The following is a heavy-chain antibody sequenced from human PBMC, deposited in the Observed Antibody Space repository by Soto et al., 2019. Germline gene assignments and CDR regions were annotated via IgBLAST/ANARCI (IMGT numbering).Heavy chain of an antibody. CDR1: GYTFTSYG. CDR3: ASFLGYDILTGYSG. Sequence: ASVKVSCKASGYTFTSYGISWLRQAPGQGLEWMGWISAYNGNTNYAQKLQGRVTMTTDTSTSTAYMELRSLRSDDTAVYYCASFLGYDILTGYSGWGQGTLVTVSS. D-gene: IGHD3-9*01. J-gene: IGHJ4*02. V-gene: IGHV1-18*01. CDR2: ISAYNGNT.